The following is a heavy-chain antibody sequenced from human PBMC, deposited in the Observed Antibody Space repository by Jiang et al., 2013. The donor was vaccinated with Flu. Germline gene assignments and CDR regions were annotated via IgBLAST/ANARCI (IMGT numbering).Heavy chain of an antibody. Sequence: SGAEVKKPGASVKVSCKASGYSFTSYYVHWVRQAPGQGLEWMGMIDPYGGNTGYAQELRGRVTMTRDTSTTTVYMELSSLRSDDTAVYYCVRDDSSSYPIWGQG. CDR3: VRDDSSSYPI. V-gene: IGHV1-46*04. CDR2: IDPYGGNT. D-gene: IGHD3-22*01. CDR1: GYSFTSYY. J-gene: IGHJ3*02.